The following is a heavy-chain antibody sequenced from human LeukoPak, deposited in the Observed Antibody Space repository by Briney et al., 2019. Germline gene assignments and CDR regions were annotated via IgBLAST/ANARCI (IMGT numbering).Heavy chain of an antibody. V-gene: IGHV3-20*04. D-gene: IGHD3-22*01. J-gene: IGHJ4*02. CDR2: INWNGGST. CDR1: GFTFDDYD. Sequence: GGSLRLSCAASGFTFDDYDMSWVRQAPGKGLEWVSGINWNGGSTGYADSVKGRFTISRDNAKNSLYLQMNSLRAEDTALYYCARDAYYYDSSGYYFRPPVGYFDYWGQGTLVTVSS. CDR3: ARDAYYYDSSGYYFRPPVGYFDY.